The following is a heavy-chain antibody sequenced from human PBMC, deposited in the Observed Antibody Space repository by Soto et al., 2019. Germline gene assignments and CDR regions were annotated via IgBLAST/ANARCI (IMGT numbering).Heavy chain of an antibody. CDR3: AVDNTPLRFLEWGNY. D-gene: IGHD3-3*01. CDR1: GGTFSSYA. CDR2: IIPIFGTA. J-gene: IGHJ4*02. V-gene: IGHV1-69*01. Sequence: QVQLVQSGAEVKKPGSSVKVSCTASGGTFSSYAISWVRQAPGQGLEWMGGIIPIFGTANYAQKFQGRVTITADESTSTAYMELSSLRSEDTAVYYCAVDNTPLRFLEWGNYWGQGTLVTVSS.